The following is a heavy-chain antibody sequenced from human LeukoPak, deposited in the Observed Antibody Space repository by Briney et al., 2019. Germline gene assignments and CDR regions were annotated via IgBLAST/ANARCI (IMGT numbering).Heavy chain of an antibody. CDR3: ARIAAAGNHY. V-gene: IGHV4-59*12. CDR2: IYYSGST. CDR1: GGSISSYY. Sequence: PSETLSLTCTVSGGSISSYYWSWIRQPPGKGLEWIGCIYYSGSTNCNPSLKSRVTISVDTSKNQFSLQLNSVTPEDTAVYYCARIAAAGNHYWGQGTLVTVSS. D-gene: IGHD6-13*01. J-gene: IGHJ4*02.